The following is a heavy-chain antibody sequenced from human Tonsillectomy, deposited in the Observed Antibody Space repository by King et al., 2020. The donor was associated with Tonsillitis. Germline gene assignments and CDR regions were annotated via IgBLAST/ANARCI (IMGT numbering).Heavy chain of an antibody. D-gene: IGHD3-22*01. V-gene: IGHV4-30-4*01. CDR1: GGSISSGDYY. CDR2: IYYSGST. CDR3: ARSTQDYYDSSGLNWFDP. Sequence: VQLQESGPGLVKPSQTLSLTCTVSGGSISSGDYYWSWIRQPPGKGLEWIGYIYYSGSTYYNPSLKSRVTISVDTSKNQVSLKLSSVTAADTAVYYCARSTQDYYDSSGLNWFDPWGQGTLVTVSS. J-gene: IGHJ5*02.